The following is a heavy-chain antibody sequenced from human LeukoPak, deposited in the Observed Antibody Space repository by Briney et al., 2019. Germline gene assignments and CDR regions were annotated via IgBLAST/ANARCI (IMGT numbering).Heavy chain of an antibody. CDR1: GYTFTSYY. Sequence: ASVKVSCKTSGYTFTSYYIHWLRQAPGQRFEWMGWSDPKSGATKYEHFQGRVTMTRDTSISTAYMELSRLTSDDTAVYYCARGTTSPRTYYYDSSGYYYMGDFDYWGQGTLVTVSS. V-gene: IGHV1-2*02. CDR2: SDPKSGAT. D-gene: IGHD3-22*01. CDR3: ARGTTSPRTYYYDSSGYYYMGDFDY. J-gene: IGHJ4*02.